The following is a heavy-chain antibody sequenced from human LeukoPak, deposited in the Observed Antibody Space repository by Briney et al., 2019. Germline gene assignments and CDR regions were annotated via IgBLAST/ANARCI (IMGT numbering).Heavy chain of an antibody. V-gene: IGHV4-39*01. D-gene: IGHD6-19*01. CDR2: IYYSGST. Sequence: PSETLSLTCTVSGGSISSSSYCWGWIRQPPGKGLEWIGNIYYSGSTYYNPSLKSRVTISVDTSKNQFSLKLSSVTAADTAVYYCARHQGSSGWYVDYWGQGTLVTVSS. J-gene: IGHJ4*02. CDR1: GGSISSSSYC. CDR3: ARHQGSSGWYVDY.